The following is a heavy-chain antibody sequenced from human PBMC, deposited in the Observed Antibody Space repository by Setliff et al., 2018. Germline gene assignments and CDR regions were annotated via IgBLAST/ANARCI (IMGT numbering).Heavy chain of an antibody. J-gene: IGHJ3*02. CDR1: GGSISSYY. CDR3: ASRTYYDYLWGSYRRNDAFDI. D-gene: IGHD3-16*02. V-gene: IGHV4-59*01. Sequence: SETLSLTCTVSGGSISSYYWSWIRQPPGKGLEWIGYIYYSGSTNYNPSLKSRVTISVDTSKNQFHLKLSSVTAADTAVYYCASRTYYDYLWGSYRRNDAFDIWGQGTMVTVSS. CDR2: IYYSGST.